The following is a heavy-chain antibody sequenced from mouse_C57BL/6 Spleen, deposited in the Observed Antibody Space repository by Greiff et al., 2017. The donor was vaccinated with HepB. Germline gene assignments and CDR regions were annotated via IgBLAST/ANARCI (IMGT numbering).Heavy chain of an antibody. D-gene: IGHD1-1*01. CDR3: ARGGTTVVAEGYFDY. Sequence: QVQLQQPGAELVMPGASVKLSCKASGYTFTSYWMHWEKQRPGQGLEWIGEIDPSDSYTNYNQKFKGKSTLTVDKSSSTAYMQLSSLTSEDSAVYYCARGGTTVVAEGYFDYWGQGTTLTVSS. CDR2: IDPSDSYT. J-gene: IGHJ2*01. V-gene: IGHV1-69*01. CDR1: GYTFTSYW.